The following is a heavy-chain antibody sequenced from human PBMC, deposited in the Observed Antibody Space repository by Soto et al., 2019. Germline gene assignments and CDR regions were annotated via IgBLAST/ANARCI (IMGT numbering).Heavy chain of an antibody. CDR2: INPSGGNT. J-gene: IGHJ4*02. D-gene: IGHD5-18*01. Sequence: QVQLVQSGAEVKKPGASVKVSCKASGYTFTSYYMHWVRQAPGQGLEWMGIINPSGGNTSYAQKFQGRVTMTRDTSTSTVYMELSSLRSEDTAVYYCAREGHVDTAMARAFDYWGQGTLVTVSS. V-gene: IGHV1-46*01. CDR3: AREGHVDTAMARAFDY. CDR1: GYTFTSYY.